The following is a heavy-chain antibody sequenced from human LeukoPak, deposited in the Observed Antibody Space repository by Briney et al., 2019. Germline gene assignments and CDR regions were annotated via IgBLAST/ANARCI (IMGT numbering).Heavy chain of an antibody. CDR2: ISWNSGSI. CDR3: AKDMNPHFTLDIVVVVAAYFDY. D-gene: IGHD2-15*01. CDR1: GFTFDDYA. Sequence: GGSLRLSCAASGFTFDDYAMHWVRQAPGKGLEWVSGISWNSGSIGYADSVKGRFTISRDNAKNSLYLQMNSLRAEDTALYYCAKDMNPHFTLDIVVVVAAYFDYWGQGTLVTVSS. J-gene: IGHJ4*02. V-gene: IGHV3-9*01.